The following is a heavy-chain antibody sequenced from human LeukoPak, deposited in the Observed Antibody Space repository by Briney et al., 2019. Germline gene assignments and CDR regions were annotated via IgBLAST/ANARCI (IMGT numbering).Heavy chain of an antibody. CDR2: INHSGST. CDR3: ARRRGGRESGSYLRNWFDP. Sequence: SETPSLTCAVYGGSFSGYYWSWIRQPPGKGLEWIGEINHSGSTNYNPSLKSRVTISVDTSKNQFSLKLSSVTAADTAVYYCARRRGGRESGSYLRNWFDPWGQGTLVTVSS. V-gene: IGHV4-34*01. CDR1: GGSFSGYY. D-gene: IGHD1-26*01. J-gene: IGHJ5*02.